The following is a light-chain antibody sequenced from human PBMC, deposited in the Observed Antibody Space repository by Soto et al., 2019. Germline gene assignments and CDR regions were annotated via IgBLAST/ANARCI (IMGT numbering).Light chain of an antibody. CDR1: QGIRND. CDR3: LQDYDYPLT. Sequence: AIQMTQSPSSLSASVGDRVTITCRASQGIRNDLGWYQQKPGKPPKLLIYGASSLQSGVPSRFSGSGSRTDFTLTISSLQPEDFATYYCLQDYDYPLTFGGGTKVEIK. CDR2: GAS. J-gene: IGKJ4*01. V-gene: IGKV1-6*01.